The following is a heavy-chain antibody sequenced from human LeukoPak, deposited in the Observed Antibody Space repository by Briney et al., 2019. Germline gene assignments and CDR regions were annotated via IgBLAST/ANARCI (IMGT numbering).Heavy chain of an antibody. CDR1: GYSFTSYG. CDR2: ISAYNGNT. Sequence: GESLKISCKGSGYSFTSYGISWVRQAPGQGLEWMGWISAYNGNTNYAQKLQGRVTMTTDTSTSTAYMELRSLRSDDTAVYYCARRELGYCSSTSCFCWWCYGMDVWGQGTTVTVSS. V-gene: IGHV1-18*01. CDR3: ARRELGYCSSTSCFCWWCYGMDV. J-gene: IGHJ6*02. D-gene: IGHD2-2*01.